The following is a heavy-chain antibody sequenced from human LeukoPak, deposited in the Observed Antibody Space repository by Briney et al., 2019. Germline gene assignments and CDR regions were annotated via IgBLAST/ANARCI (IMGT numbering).Heavy chain of an antibody. D-gene: IGHD3-22*01. J-gene: IGHJ2*01. V-gene: IGHV1-69*13. Sequence: ASVKVSCEASGGTFSSYAISWVRQAPGQGLEWMGGIIPIFGTANYAQKFQGRVTITADESTSTAYMELSSLRSEDTAVYYCARDRRNYYDSSGYGWYFDLWGRGTLVTVSS. CDR1: GGTFSSYA. CDR2: IIPIFGTA. CDR3: ARDRRNYYDSSGYGWYFDL.